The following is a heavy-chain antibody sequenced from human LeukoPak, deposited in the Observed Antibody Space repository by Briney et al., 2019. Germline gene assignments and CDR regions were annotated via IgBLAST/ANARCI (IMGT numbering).Heavy chain of an antibody. CDR3: GKWAYDSSGYYP. Sequence: GGSLRLSCTASGFTFDNYAMIWVRQASGKGLEWVSVISGSGDGTDSADSVRGRFTISRDNSKNTLYLEMSSLRVEDTAVYHCGKWAYDSSGYYPWGQGTLVTVSS. V-gene: IGHV3-23*01. J-gene: IGHJ4*02. CDR1: GFTFDNYA. CDR2: ISGSGDGT. D-gene: IGHD3-22*01.